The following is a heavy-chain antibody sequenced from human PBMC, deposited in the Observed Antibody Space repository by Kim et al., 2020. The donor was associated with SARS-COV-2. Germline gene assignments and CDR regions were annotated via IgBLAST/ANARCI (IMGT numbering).Heavy chain of an antibody. V-gene: IGHV3-30*18. CDR1: GFTFSSYG. D-gene: IGHD3-10*01. J-gene: IGHJ6*02. CDR2: ISYDGSNK. CDR3: AKAWLVGWLWFGESYGMDV. Sequence: GGSLRLSCAASGFTFSSYGMHWVRQAPGKGLEWVAVISYDGSNKYYADSVKGRFTISRDNSKNTLYLQMNSLRAEDTAVYYCAKAWLVGWLWFGESYGMDVGGQGTTVTVSS.